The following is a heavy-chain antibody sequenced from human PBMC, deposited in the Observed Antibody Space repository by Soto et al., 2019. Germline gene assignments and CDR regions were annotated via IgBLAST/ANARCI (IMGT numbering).Heavy chain of an antibody. J-gene: IGHJ6*02. CDR3: ARQRAYYDSSGYSYYYGMDV. CDR1: GGSISSSSYY. D-gene: IGHD3-22*01. V-gene: IGHV4-39*01. Sequence: SETLSLTCTVSGGSISSSSYYWGWIRQPPGKGLEWIGSIYYSGSTYYNPSLKSRVTISVDTSKNQFSLKLSSVTAADTAVYYCARQRAYYDSSGYSYYYGMDVWGQGTTVT. CDR2: IYYSGST.